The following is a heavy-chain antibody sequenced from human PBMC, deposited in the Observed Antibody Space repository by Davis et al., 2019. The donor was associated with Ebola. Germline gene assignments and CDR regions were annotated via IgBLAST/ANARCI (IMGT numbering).Heavy chain of an antibody. CDR3: ARRIWSGPPKNWYFDL. V-gene: IGHV4-34*01. D-gene: IGHD3-3*01. Sequence: MPSETLSLTCAVYYGSFGGYQWNWIRQSTGKGLEWLGEISHGGTTNYNPSLKRRVTISLDTSKNQFSLKVMSVTAADTAVYYGARRIWSGPPKNWYFDLWGRGTLVSVSS. CDR2: ISHGGTT. CDR1: YGSFGGYQ. J-gene: IGHJ2*01.